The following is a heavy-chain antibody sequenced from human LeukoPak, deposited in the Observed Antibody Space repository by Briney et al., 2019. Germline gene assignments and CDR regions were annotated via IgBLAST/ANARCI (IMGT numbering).Heavy chain of an antibody. Sequence: GGSLRLSCAASGFTFSSYGMHWVRQAPGKGLEWVAVIWYDGSNKYYADSVKGRFTISRDNSKNTLYLQMNSLRAEDTAVYYCAEDGDGYGLDYWGQGTPVTVSS. CDR2: IWYDGSNK. D-gene: IGHD5-24*01. V-gene: IGHV3-33*06. CDR3: AEDGDGYGLDY. J-gene: IGHJ4*02. CDR1: GFTFSSYG.